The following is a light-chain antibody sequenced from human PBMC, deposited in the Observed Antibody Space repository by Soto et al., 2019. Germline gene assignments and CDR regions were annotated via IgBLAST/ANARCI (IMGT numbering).Light chain of an antibody. CDR2: GAS. Sequence: EIVMTQSPGTLSVSPGERATLSCRASQSVSNNLAWYQQKPGQAPRLLIYGASTRATGIPATFSGSGSGTEFTLTISSLQSEDFAVYYCQQYNNWPQTFGQGTTLEIK. V-gene: IGKV3-15*01. CDR1: QSVSNN. J-gene: IGKJ2*01. CDR3: QQYNNWPQT.